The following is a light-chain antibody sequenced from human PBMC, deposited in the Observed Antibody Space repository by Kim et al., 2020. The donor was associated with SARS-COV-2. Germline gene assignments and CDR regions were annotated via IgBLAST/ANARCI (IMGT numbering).Light chain of an antibody. CDR2: DAY. CDR3: QQRHSWPPAVT. J-gene: IGKJ4*01. V-gene: IGKV3-11*01. CDR1: QSLDTY. Sequence: SPSVRATLSSTASQSLDTYIALYQQRPGQAPTLNVHDAYTWATGVPDRFSGSGSGTDFTLTISSLGPEDFASYSCQQRHSWPPAVTFGGGTKLEIK.